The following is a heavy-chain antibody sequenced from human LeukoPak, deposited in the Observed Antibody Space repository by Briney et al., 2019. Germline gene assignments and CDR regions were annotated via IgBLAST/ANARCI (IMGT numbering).Heavy chain of an antibody. CDR3: ARDTTYGSGWYYRREALGYFDY. CDR1: GGSISSYY. CDR2: IYYSGST. V-gene: IGHV4-59*01. J-gene: IGHJ4*02. Sequence: SETLSLTCTVSGGSISSYYWSWIRQPPGKGLEWIGYIYYSGSTNYNPSLKSRVTISVDTSKNQFSLKLSSVTAADTAVYYCARDTTYGSGWYYRREALGYFDYWGRGTLVTVSS. D-gene: IGHD6-19*01.